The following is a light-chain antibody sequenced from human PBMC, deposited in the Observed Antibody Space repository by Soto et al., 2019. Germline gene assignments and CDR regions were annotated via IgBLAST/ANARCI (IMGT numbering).Light chain of an antibody. CDR1: QSVSRY. CDR3: HQFDTSPYT. V-gene: IGKV3-20*01. CDR2: GAS. Sequence: VLTQSPGTLSLSPGERATLSCRASQSVSRYLVWYQQKPGQAPRLLIYGASSRASGIPDRFSGSGSGTDFTLTTIRLGPEVSAVHYCHQFDTSPYTFGQGTKLEIK. J-gene: IGKJ2*01.